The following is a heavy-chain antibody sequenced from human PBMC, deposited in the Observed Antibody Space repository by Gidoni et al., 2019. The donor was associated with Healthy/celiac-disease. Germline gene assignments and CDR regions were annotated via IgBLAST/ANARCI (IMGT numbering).Heavy chain of an antibody. J-gene: IGHJ4*02. D-gene: IGHD6-6*01. CDR2: ISYDGSNK. V-gene: IGHV3-30*18. Sequence: QVQLVESGGGVVQPGRSLRLSCAASGFTFSSYGMHWVRPAPGKGLEWVAVISYDGSNKYYADSVKGRFTISRDNSKNTLYLQMNSLRAEDTAVYYCAKSRAQYSSSWRLLDYWGQGTLVTVSS. CDR3: AKSRAQYSSSWRLLDY. CDR1: GFTFSSYG.